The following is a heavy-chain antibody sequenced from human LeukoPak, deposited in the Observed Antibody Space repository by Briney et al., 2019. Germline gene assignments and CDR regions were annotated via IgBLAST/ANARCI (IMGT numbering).Heavy chain of an antibody. D-gene: IGHD6-19*01. CDR3: ARVIAVAESLWFDP. V-gene: IGHV6-1*01. J-gene: IGHJ5*02. Sequence: SQTLSLTCAISGDSVSSNSAAWNWVRQSPSRGLEWLGRTYYRSKWYNDYAVSVKSRITINPDTSKNQFSLQLNSVTPEDTAVYYCARVIAVAESLWFDPWGQGTLVTVSS. CDR1: GDSVSSNSAA. CDR2: TYYRSKWYN.